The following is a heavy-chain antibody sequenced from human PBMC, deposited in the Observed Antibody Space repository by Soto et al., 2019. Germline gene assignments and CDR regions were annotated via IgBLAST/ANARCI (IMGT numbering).Heavy chain of an antibody. Sequence: SETLSLTCTVSGGSISSGGYYWSWIRQHPGKGLEWIGYIYYSGSTYYNPSLKSRVTISVDTSKNQFSLKLSSVTAADTAVYYCARNSLDNWFDPWGQGTLVTAPQ. J-gene: IGHJ5*02. CDR3: ARNSLDNWFDP. D-gene: IGHD6-13*01. V-gene: IGHV4-31*03. CDR2: IYYSGST. CDR1: GGSISSGGYY.